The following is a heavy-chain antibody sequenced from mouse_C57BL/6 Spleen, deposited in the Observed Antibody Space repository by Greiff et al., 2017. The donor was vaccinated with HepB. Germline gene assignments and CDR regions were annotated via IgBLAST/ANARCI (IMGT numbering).Heavy chain of an antibody. J-gene: IGHJ3*01. CDR2: IYPGDGDT. CDR3: ARDSNPFAY. D-gene: IGHD2-5*01. Sequence: VQLVESGPELVKPGASVKISCKASGYAFSSSWMNWVKQRPGKGLEWIGRIYPGDGDTNYNGKFKGKATLTADKSSSTAYMQLSSLTSEDSAVYFCARDSNPFAYWGQGTLVTVSA. V-gene: IGHV1-82*01. CDR1: GYAFSSSW.